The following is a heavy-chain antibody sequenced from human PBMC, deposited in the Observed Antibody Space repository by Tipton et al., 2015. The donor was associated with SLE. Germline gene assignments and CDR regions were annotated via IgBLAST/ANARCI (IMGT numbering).Heavy chain of an antibody. CDR2: IWYDGSNK. CDR1: GFSVSSYY. Sequence: SLRLSCAATGFSVSSYYMTWVRQAPGKGLEWVAVIWYDGSNKYYADSVKGRFTISRDNSKNTLYLQMNSLRAEDTAVYYCARGYSGSYSWYFDLWGRGTLVTVSS. CDR3: ARGYSGSYSWYFDL. V-gene: IGHV3-33*07. J-gene: IGHJ2*01. D-gene: IGHD1-26*01.